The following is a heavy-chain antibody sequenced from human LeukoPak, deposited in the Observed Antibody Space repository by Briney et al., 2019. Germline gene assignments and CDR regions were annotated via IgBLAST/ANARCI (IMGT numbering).Heavy chain of an antibody. D-gene: IGHD5-12*01. J-gene: IGHJ4*02. CDR2: IYTSGST. CDR1: GGSISRYY. Sequence: SETLSLTCTVSGGSISRYYWSWIRQPAGKGLEWIGRIYTSGSTNYNPSLKSRVTMSVDTSKNQFSLKLSSVTAADTAVYYCARDGGYSGYDYLAVGYYFDYWGQGTLVTVSS. CDR3: ARDGGYSGYDYLAVGYYFDY. V-gene: IGHV4-4*07.